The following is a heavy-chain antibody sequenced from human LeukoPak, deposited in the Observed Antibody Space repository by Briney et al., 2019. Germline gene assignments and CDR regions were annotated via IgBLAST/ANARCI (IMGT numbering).Heavy chain of an antibody. CDR2: ISAYNGNT. J-gene: IGHJ4*02. D-gene: IGHD3-10*01. CDR1: GYIFTSYG. V-gene: IGHV1-18*01. CDR3: ARDLPPGLLWFGESLFDY. Sequence: ASVKVSCKTSGYIFTSYGITWVRQAPGQGLEWMGWISAYNGNTNYAQKLQGRVTMTTDTSTNTAYMELRNLISDDTAVYYCARDLPPGLLWFGESLFDYWGQGTLVTVSS.